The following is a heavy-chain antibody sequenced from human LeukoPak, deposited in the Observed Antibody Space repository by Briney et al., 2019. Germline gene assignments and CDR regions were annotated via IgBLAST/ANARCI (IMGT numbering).Heavy chain of an antibody. J-gene: IGHJ5*02. CDR3: ARESMVRGGKQNWFDP. Sequence: SETLSLTCTVSGGSISSGSYYWSWIRQPAGKGLEWIGRIYTSGSTNYNPSLKSRVTISVDTSKNQFCLKLSSVTAADTAVYYCARESMVRGGKQNWFDPWGQGTLVTVSS. V-gene: IGHV4-61*02. CDR2: IYTSGST. CDR1: GGSISSGSYY. D-gene: IGHD3-10*01.